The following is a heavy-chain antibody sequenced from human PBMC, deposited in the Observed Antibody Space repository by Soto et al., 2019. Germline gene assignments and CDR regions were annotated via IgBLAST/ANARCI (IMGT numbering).Heavy chain of an antibody. Sequence: SETLSLTCTVSGGSISSGGYYWSWIRQHPGKGLEWIGYIYYSGSTYYNPSLKSRVTISVDTSKNQFSLKLSSVTAADTAVYYCARDRPYSSSWYGWFDPWGQGTLVTVSS. D-gene: IGHD6-13*01. CDR2: IYYSGST. J-gene: IGHJ5*02. CDR3: ARDRPYSSSWYGWFDP. CDR1: GGSISSGGYY. V-gene: IGHV4-31*03.